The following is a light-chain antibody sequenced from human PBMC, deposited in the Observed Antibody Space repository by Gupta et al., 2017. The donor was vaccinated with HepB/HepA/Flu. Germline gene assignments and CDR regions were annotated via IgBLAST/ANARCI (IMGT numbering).Light chain of an antibody. CDR1: QNIGKW. J-gene: IGKJ4*01. Sequence: DIQMTQSPSSVSASVGDRVTITCLASQNIGKWLAWYQQKAGKAPKLLIYDASNVQSGVPSRFSGSGSGTDFTLRINNLQPEDFASYYCRQANNYPINFGRGTKVEIK. V-gene: IGKV1D-12*01. CDR3: RQANNYPIN. CDR2: DAS.